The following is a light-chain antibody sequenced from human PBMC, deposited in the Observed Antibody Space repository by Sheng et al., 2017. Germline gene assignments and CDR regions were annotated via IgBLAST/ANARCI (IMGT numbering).Light chain of an antibody. Sequence: EIVLTQSPATLSLSPGGVEPPSPGRASQSVSSYLAWYQQKPGQAPRLLXYDASNRATGIPARFSGSGSGTDSLSPSSSLEPEDFAVYYCQQRSNWPLTFGGGTKVEIK. V-gene: IGKV3-11*01. CDR2: DAS. CDR3: QQRSNWPLT. J-gene: IGKJ4*01. CDR1: QSVSSY.